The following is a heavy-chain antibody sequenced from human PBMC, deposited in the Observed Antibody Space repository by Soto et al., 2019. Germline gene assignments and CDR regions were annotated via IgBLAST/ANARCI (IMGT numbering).Heavy chain of an antibody. CDR1: GGSISSGGYY. D-gene: IGHD5-12*01. J-gene: IGHJ3*02. Sequence: SETLSLTCTVSGGSISSGGYYWSWIRQHPGKGLEWIGYIYYSGSTYYNPSLKSRVTISVHTSKNQFSLKLSSVTAADTAVYYCAALDVATIGAFDIWGQGTMVTVSS. CDR2: IYYSGST. V-gene: IGHV4-31*03. CDR3: AALDVATIGAFDI.